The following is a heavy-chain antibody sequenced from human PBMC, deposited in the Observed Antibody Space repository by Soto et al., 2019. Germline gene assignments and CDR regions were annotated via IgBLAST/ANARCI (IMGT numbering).Heavy chain of an antibody. CDR3: ASTHDTPMDV. CDR2: INHSGST. D-gene: IGHD3-22*01. CDR1: GGSFSGYY. V-gene: IGHV4-34*01. J-gene: IGHJ6*03. Sequence: SETLSLTCAVYGGSFSGYYWSWIRQPPGKGLEWIGEINHSGSTSYNPSLKSRVTISVDTSKNQFSLKLSSVTAADTAVYYCASTHDTPMDVWGKGTTVTVSS.